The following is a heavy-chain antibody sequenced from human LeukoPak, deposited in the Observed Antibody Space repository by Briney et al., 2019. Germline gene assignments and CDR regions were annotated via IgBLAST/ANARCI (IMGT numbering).Heavy chain of an antibody. Sequence: SETLSLTCTVSGGSISSYYWSWIRQPAGKGLEWIGRIYTSGSTNYNPSLKSRVTISVDTSKNQFSLKLSSVTAADTAVYYCARLLYYYDSSGYYGAFDIWGQGTMVTVSS. D-gene: IGHD3-22*01. J-gene: IGHJ3*02. CDR3: ARLLYYYDSSGYYGAFDI. CDR2: IYTSGST. V-gene: IGHV4-4*07. CDR1: GGSISSYY.